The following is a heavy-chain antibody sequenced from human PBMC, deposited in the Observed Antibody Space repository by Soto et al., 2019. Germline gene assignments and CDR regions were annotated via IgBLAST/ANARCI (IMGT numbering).Heavy chain of an antibody. D-gene: IGHD1-7*01. J-gene: IGHJ5*01. CDR1: GFTFSNYT. Sequence: GGSLRLSCAASGFTFSNYTMTRVRHAPGKGLEWVSSIGDTGITTFYADSLKGRFTISRDNPKNTLYLQMNTLRVEDTAMYYCAKGAPWKYFDPWGQGTLVTVSS. CDR3: AKGAPWKYFDP. V-gene: IGHV3-23*01. CDR2: IGDTGITT.